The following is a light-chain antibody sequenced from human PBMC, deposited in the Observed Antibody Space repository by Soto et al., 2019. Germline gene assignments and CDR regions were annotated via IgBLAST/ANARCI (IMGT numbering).Light chain of an antibody. CDR2: EVN. CDR1: TSDVGGYNY. CDR3: SSYTSSSTVV. V-gene: IGLV2-14*01. Sequence: QSVLTQPASVSGSPGQSITISCTGTTSDVGGYNYVSWFQQHPGNAPKLMIYEVNYRPSGVSNRFSGSKSDNTASLTISGLQAEDEADYYCSSYTSSSTVVFGGGTKLTVL. J-gene: IGLJ3*02.